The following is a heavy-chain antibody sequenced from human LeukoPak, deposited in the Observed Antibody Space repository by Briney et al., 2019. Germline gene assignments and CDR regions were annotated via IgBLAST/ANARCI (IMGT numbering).Heavy chain of an antibody. CDR1: GYTFTGYY. D-gene: IGHD3-10*01. J-gene: IGHJ3*02. Sequence: ASVKVSCKASGYTFTGYYMHWVRQAPGQGLEWMGWINPNSGGTNYAQKFQGRVTMTRDTSISRAYMELSRLRSDDTAVYYCASQADYLDDAFDIWGQGTMVTVSS. CDR2: INPNSGGT. CDR3: ASQADYLDDAFDI. V-gene: IGHV1-2*02.